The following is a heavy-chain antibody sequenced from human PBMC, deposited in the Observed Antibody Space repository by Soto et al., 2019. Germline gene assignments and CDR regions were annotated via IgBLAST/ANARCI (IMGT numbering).Heavy chain of an antibody. CDR1: GGSISSGDYY. V-gene: IGHV4-30-4*01. D-gene: IGHD1-1*01. CDR3: AREWKATPLLVDH. CDR2: IYYSGST. Sequence: SETLSLTCTVSGGSISSGDYYWSWIRQPPGKGLEWIGYIYYSGSTYYNPPLKSRVTISVDTSKNQFSLKLSSVTAADTAVYYCAREWKATPLLVDHWGQGTLVTVSS. J-gene: IGHJ5*02.